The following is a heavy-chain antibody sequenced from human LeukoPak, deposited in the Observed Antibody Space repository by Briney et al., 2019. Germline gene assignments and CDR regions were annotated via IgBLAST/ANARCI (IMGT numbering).Heavy chain of an antibody. D-gene: IGHD4-23*01. CDR2: IKEDGREK. CDR1: GFTFSTYW. J-gene: IGHJ5*02. Sequence: GGALRLSCAACGFTFSTYWMSWVRQAPGKGREGVANIKEDGREKDYVESVKGRLAISRDNAKNSLCLQMNTLRVEDTAVYYCAKDSLLTVVSPVAASWGQGTLVTVSS. V-gene: IGHV3-7*01. CDR3: AKDSLLTVVSPVAAS.